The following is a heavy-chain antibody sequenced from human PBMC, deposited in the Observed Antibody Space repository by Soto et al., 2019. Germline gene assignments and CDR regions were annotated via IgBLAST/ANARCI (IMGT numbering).Heavy chain of an antibody. CDR2: ISYDGSNK. V-gene: IGHV3-30-3*01. J-gene: IGHJ4*02. CDR3: AREGRAAAGTVFDY. D-gene: IGHD6-13*01. Sequence: QVQLVESGGGVVQPGRSLRLSCAASGFTFSSYAMHWVRQAPGKGLEWVAVISYDGSNKYYADSVKGRFTISRDNSKNTLYLQMNSLRAEDTAVYYCAREGRAAAGTVFDYWGQGTLVTVSS. CDR1: GFTFSSYA.